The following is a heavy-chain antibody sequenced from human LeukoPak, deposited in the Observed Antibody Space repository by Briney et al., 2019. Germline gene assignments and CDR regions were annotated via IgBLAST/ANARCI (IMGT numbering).Heavy chain of an antibody. D-gene: IGHD6-19*01. CDR1: GFTFDQFA. Sequence: GRSLRLSCETSGFTFDQFAMNWVRQAPGTCLEWPSNISWNSGYMGCADSVKGRFTVSRDNAKNSLYLEMNSLRAEDTAFYYCAKVRGTYSSGFFFDSWGQGALVTVSS. V-gene: IGHV3-9*01. CDR2: ISWNSGYM. J-gene: IGHJ4*02. CDR3: AKVRGTYSSGFFFDS.